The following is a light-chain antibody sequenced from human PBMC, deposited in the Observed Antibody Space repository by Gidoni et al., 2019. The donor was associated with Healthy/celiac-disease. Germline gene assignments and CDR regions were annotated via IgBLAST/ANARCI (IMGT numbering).Light chain of an antibody. CDR1: PSVSSN. J-gene: IGKJ1*01. CDR2: GAS. CDR3: QQYNNWPRT. V-gene: IGKV3-15*01. Sequence: ELVITQSPATLSVSPGERATLSCRASPSVSSNLAWYQQKPGQATRLLIYGASTRATGIPARFSGSGSGTEFTLTISSLQAEDFAVYYCQQYNNWPRTFGQGTKVEIK.